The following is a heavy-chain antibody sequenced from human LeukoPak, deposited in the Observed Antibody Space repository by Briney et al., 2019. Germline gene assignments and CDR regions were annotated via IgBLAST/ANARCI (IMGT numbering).Heavy chain of an antibody. D-gene: IGHD2-2*02. Sequence: GSLRLSCAASGFTFDDYGMSWVRQAPGKGLEWVSGINWNGGSTGYADSLKGRFTISRDNAKNSLYLQMNSLRAEDTAVYYCARDGRNCSSTSCYTYMDVWGKGTTVTVSS. J-gene: IGHJ6*03. CDR2: INWNGGST. V-gene: IGHV3-20*04. CDR1: GFTFDDYG. CDR3: ARDGRNCSSTSCYTYMDV.